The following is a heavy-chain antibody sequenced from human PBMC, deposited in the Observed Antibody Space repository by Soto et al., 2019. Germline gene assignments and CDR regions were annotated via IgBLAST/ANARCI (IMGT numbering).Heavy chain of an antibody. D-gene: IGHD2-21*02. CDR2: ITGSGGTI. CDR3: AKDAVPGDGLWLVAD. Sequence: DVQLLESGGGLVHPGGSLRLSCAASGFSFSKFAMIWVRQAPGKGQEWVSGITGSGGTIEYAASVKGRFTISRDNSKNTVYLQMNSLRAEDTALSYCAKDAVPGDGLWLVADWGQGTLVTVS. V-gene: IGHV3-23*01. CDR1: GFSFSKFA. J-gene: IGHJ4*02.